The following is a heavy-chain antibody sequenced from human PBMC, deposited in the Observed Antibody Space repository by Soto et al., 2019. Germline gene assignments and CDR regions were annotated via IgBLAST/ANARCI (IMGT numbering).Heavy chain of an antibody. J-gene: IGHJ6*02. Sequence: SETLSLTCAVYGGSFSGYYWSWIRQPPGKGLEWIGEINHSGSTNYNPSLKSRVTISVDTSKNQFSLKLSSVTAADTAVYYCARGRRVGSTSYYYYYYGMDVWGQGTTGT. V-gene: IGHV4-34*01. CDR3: ARGRRVGSTSYYYYYYGMDV. CDR1: GGSFSGYY. D-gene: IGHD2-2*01. CDR2: INHSGST.